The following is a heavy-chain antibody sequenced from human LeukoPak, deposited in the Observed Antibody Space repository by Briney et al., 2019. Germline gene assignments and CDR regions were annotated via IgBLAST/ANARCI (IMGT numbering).Heavy chain of an antibody. CDR3: AKVAPRREDYYYFDY. CDR1: GSTFSSYG. Sequence: GRSLRLSCAASGSTFSSYGMHWVRQAPGKGLEWVAVISYDGSNKYYADSVKGRFTISRDNSKNTLYLQMNSLRAEDTAVYYCAKVAPRREDYYYFDYWGQGTLVTVSS. V-gene: IGHV3-30*18. CDR2: ISYDGSNK. D-gene: IGHD4/OR15-4a*01. J-gene: IGHJ4*02.